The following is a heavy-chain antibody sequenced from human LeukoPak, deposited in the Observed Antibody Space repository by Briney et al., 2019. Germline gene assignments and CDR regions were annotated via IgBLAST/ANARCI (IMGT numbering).Heavy chain of an antibody. CDR1: GFTFSSYA. Sequence: PGRSLRLSCAASGFTFSSYAMHWVRQAPGKGLEWVAVISYDGSNKYYADSVKGRFTISRDNSKNTLYLQMNSLRAEDTAVYYCARGSRLGINTPLDYWGQGTLVTVSS. D-gene: IGHD7-27*01. CDR2: ISYDGSNK. CDR3: ARGSRLGINTPLDY. J-gene: IGHJ4*02. V-gene: IGHV3-30-3*01.